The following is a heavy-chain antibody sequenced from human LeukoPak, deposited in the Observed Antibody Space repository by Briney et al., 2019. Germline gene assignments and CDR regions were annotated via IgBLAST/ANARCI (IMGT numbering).Heavy chain of an antibody. J-gene: IGHJ3*02. CDR1: GFTFDNFA. V-gene: IGHV3-7*01. CDR2: IKQDGSEK. D-gene: IGHD3-10*01. CDR3: ARLGPRGRGAFDI. Sequence: GGSLRLSCVASGFTFDNFAMSWVRQAPGKGLEWVANIKQDGSEKYYVDSVKGRFTISRDNAKNSLYLQMNSLRAEDTAVYYCARLGPRGRGAFDIWGQGTMVTVSS.